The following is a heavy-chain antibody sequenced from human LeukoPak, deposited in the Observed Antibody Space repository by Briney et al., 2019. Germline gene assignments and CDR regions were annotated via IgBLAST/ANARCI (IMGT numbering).Heavy chain of an antibody. CDR2: IIPIFGTA. Sequence: GASVTVSCMASGGTFSSHAISWVRQAPGQGLEWMGGIIPIFGTANYAQKFQGRVTITADESTSTAYMELNSLRSEDTAVYYCAGFDYWGQGTLVTVSS. CDR1: GGTFSSHA. CDR3: AGFDY. J-gene: IGHJ4*02. V-gene: IGHV1-69*01.